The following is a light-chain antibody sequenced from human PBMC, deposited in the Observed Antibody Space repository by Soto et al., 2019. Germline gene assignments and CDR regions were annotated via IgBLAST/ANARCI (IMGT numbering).Light chain of an antibody. V-gene: IGKV3-15*01. CDR3: QQYNNWPPWT. J-gene: IGKJ1*01. CDR1: QSVSSN. Sequence: EIVMTQSPATLSVSPGERATLSCRASQSVSSNLAWYQQKPGQAPRLLIYGASTRATTFPARFSGSGSGTEFTLTISSLQSEDFAVYFCQQYNNWPPWTFGQGTKV. CDR2: GAS.